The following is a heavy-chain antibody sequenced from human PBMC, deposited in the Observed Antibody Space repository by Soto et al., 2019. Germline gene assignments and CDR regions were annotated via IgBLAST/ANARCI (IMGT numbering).Heavy chain of an antibody. CDR3: AKSSTSAYYPHLDY. CDR2: IWFDGTEE. CDR1: GFTFSSYG. D-gene: IGHD3-22*01. V-gene: IGHV3-33*06. Sequence: QVQLVESGGGVVQPGRSLRLSCAASGFTFSSYGMHWVRQAPGKGVEWVAIIWFDGTEEHYADSVKGRFTISRDNSKNTLSLQMNSLRAEDTAVYYCAKSSTSAYYPHLDYWGQGTLVTVSS. J-gene: IGHJ4*02.